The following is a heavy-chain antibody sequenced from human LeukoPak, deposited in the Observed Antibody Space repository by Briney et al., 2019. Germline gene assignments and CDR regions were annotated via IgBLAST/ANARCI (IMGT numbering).Heavy chain of an antibody. CDR2: ISGSGGNT. V-gene: IGHV3-23*01. D-gene: IGHD1-26*01. CDR3: AKVGSGGFHNYYYTWTP. CDR1: GFSFSNFA. J-gene: IGHJ6*03. Sequence: PGGSLRLSCAASGFSFSNFAMNWVRLAPGKGLEWVSSISGSGGNTYYADSVNGRVTISRDNSMNTLYLHINSLRVEDTATYFVAKVGSGGFHNYYYTWTPGARGPRSPSP.